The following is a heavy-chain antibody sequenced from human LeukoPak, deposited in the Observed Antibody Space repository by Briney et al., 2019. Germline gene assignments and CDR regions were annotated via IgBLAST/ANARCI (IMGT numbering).Heavy chain of an antibody. V-gene: IGHV3-66*01. CDR1: GFTVSSNY. CDR3: ARVNRYYGSGTYYHDAFDV. CDR2: IYSGGST. D-gene: IGHD3-10*01. Sequence: PGGSLRLSCAASGFTVSSNYMSWVRQAPGKGLEWVSVIYSGGSTYYADSVKGRFTISRDISKNTLYLQMNSLRAEDTAVYYCARVNRYYGSGTYYHDAFDVWGRGTMVTVSS. J-gene: IGHJ3*01.